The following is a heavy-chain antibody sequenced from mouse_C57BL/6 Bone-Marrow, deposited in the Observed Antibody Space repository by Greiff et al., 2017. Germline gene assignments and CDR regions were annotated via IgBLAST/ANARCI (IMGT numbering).Heavy chain of an antibody. Sequence: EVHLVESGAELVRPGASVKLSCTASGFNIKDDYMHWVKQRPEQGLEWIGWIDPENGDTEYASKFQGKATITADTSSNTAYLQLSSLTSEDTAVYYCTGGFAYWGQGTLVTVSA. V-gene: IGHV14-4*01. CDR1: GFNIKDDY. CDR2: IDPENGDT. CDR3: TGGFAY. J-gene: IGHJ3*01.